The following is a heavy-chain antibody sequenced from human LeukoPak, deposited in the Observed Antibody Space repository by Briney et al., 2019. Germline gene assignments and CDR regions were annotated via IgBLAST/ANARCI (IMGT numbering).Heavy chain of an antibody. J-gene: IGHJ4*02. D-gene: IGHD6-13*01. CDR1: GGSISSYY. CDR3: ARGLGSSWTYYFDY. Sequence: SETLSLTCTVSGGSISSYYWSWIRHPPGKGLEWIGYIYYSGSTNYNPSLKSRVTISVDTSKNQFSLKLSSVTAADAAVYYCARGLGSSWTYYFDYWGQGTLVTVSS. V-gene: IGHV4-59*01. CDR2: IYYSGST.